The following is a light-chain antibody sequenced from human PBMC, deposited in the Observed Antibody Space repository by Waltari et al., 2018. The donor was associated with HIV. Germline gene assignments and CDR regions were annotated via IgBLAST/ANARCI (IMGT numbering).Light chain of an antibody. CDR1: QNIRTS. V-gene: IGKV1-12*01. CDR2: EAS. Sequence: DIQMTQSPSFVSASVGDRVSITCRACQNIRTSLAWYQRGPGEAPSLLIYEASRLQGGVPSRFSGSGSGTSFILNIDKLQAEDFAMYYCQQANSFPHTFGGGT. CDR3: QQANSFPHT. J-gene: IGKJ4*01.